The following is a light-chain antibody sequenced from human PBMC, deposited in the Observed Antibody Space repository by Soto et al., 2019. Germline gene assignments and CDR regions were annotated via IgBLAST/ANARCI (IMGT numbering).Light chain of an antibody. CDR1: SSNIGAGFA. CDR3: QSYDSSLGVSYV. J-gene: IGLJ1*01. V-gene: IGLV1-40*01. CDR2: GNI. Sequence: QSVLTQPPSVSGAPGQRVTISCTGSSSNIGAGFAVRWYQQLPGAAPKLLIYGNINRPSGVPDRFSGSKSGTSASLAISGLQSEDKADYYCQSYDSSLGVSYVFGTGTKVPVL.